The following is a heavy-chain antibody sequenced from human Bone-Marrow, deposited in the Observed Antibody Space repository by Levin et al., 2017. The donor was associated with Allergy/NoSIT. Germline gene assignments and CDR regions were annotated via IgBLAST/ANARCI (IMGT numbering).Heavy chain of an antibody. V-gene: IGHV3-30*04. CDR1: GFTFNRFI. Sequence: PGGSLRLSCAASGFTFNRFILYWVRQSPGKGLEWVALISYDGSTEYHAESVKGRFTISRDNFNNTLFLQMNSLRSEDTAVYYCARGIWFGEFPYYYYYGMDVWGQGTTVTVSS. CDR3: ARGIWFGEFPYYYYYGMDV. J-gene: IGHJ6*02. CDR2: ISYDGSTE. D-gene: IGHD3-10*01.